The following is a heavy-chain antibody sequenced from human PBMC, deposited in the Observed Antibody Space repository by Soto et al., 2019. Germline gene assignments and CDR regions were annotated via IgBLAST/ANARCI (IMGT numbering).Heavy chain of an antibody. CDR1: GFTFSSYG. CDR3: ARGGWDVREYSGYLYTS. D-gene: IGHD5-12*01. V-gene: IGHV3-30*03. J-gene: IGHJ5*02. CDR2: ISYDGSNK. Sequence: QVQLVESGGGVVQPGRSLRLSCAASGFTFSSYGMHWVRQAPGKGLEWVAVISYDGSNKYYADSVKGRFTISRDNSKNTLYLQMNSLRAEDTAVYYCARGGWDVREYSGYLYTSWGQGTLVTVSS.